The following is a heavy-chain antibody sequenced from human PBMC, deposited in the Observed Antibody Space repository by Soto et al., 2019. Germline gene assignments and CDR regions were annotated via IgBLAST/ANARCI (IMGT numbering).Heavy chain of an antibody. CDR3: ARHPERIAEIGWFDP. V-gene: IGHV3-30-3*01. CDR2: ISYDGNNK. D-gene: IGHD6-13*01. J-gene: IGHJ5*02. CDR1: GFTYSTYT. Sequence: PGGSLRLSCAASGFTYSTYTMHWVRQAPGKGLEWVAVISYDGNNKFYADSVKGRFTISRDSTKQTLYLQMNSLRAEDTAVYYCARHPERIAEIGWFDPWGQGTLVTVSS.